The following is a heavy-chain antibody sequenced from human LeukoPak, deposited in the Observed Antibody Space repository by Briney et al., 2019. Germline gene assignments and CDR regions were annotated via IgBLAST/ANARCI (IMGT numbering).Heavy chain of an antibody. CDR2: ISGSGSTI. J-gene: IGHJ4*02. CDR1: GFTFSNYE. CDR3: ARVRSGYSHENYFDY. V-gene: IGHV3-48*03. D-gene: IGHD5-18*01. Sequence: GWSLRLSCAASGFTFSNYEMNWVRQAPGKGLEWVSYISGSGSTIYYADSVKGRFTISRDKAKDSLYLQMNSLRAEDTAVYYCARVRSGYSHENYFDYWGQGTLVTVSS.